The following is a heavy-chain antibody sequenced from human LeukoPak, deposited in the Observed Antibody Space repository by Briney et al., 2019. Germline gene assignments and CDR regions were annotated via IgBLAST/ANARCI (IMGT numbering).Heavy chain of an antibody. D-gene: IGHD3-22*01. J-gene: IGHJ4*02. V-gene: IGHV3-20*04. CDR1: GFTVSSNY. CDR2: INWNGGST. CDR3: ARGTDSSGYYYAFDY. Sequence: GESLRLSCAASGFTVSSNYMSWVRQAPGKGLEWVSGINWNGGSTGYADSVKGRFTISRDNAKNSLYLQMNSLRAEDTALYYCARGTDSSGYYYAFDYWGQGTLVTVSS.